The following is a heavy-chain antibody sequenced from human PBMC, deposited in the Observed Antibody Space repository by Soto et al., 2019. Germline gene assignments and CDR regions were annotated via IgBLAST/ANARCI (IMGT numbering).Heavy chain of an antibody. Sequence: GESLKISCKGSGYSFSTYWIAWVRQMPGKGQKWMGIIYPADSNTRYSPSFQGQVTISADKSISTAYLQWSSLKASDTAMYYCARDLDYGGSEDWFDPWGQGTLVTVSS. J-gene: IGHJ5*02. D-gene: IGHD4-17*01. CDR2: IYPADSNT. CDR1: GYSFSTYW. CDR3: ARDLDYGGSEDWFDP. V-gene: IGHV5-51*01.